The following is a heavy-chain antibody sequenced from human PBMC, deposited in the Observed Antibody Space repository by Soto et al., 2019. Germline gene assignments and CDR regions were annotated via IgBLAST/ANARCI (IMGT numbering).Heavy chain of an antibody. CDR1: GYTLTELS. V-gene: IGHV1-8*01. D-gene: IGHD3-3*01. Sequence: ASVKVSCKVSGYTLTELSMHWVRQAPGKGLEWMGWMNPNSGNTGYAQKFQGRVTMTRNTSISTAYMELSSLRSEDTAVYYCAREKQDYYDFWSGYSKDYYMDVWGKGTTVTVSS. CDR2: MNPNSGNT. J-gene: IGHJ6*03. CDR3: AREKQDYYDFWSGYSKDYYMDV.